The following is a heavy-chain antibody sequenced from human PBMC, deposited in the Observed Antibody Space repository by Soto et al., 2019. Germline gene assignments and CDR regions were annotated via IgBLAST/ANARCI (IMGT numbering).Heavy chain of an antibody. CDR2: IYHTGNA. CDR1: GDSISNSRFY. V-gene: IGHV4-39*07. J-gene: IGHJ6*02. D-gene: IGHD2-8*01. CDR3: ARRGYCTNGVCYYGMDV. Sequence: SETLSLTCSVSGDSISNSRFYWAWIRQPPGDGLEWIGSIYHTGNAYYNPSLKSRVTISVDTSKNQFSLKLSSVTAADTAVYYCARRGYCTNGVCYYGMDVWGQGTTVTVSS.